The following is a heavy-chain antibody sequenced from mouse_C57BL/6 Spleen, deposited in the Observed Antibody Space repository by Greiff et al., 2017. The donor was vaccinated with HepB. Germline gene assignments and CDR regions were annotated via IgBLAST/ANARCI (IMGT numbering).Heavy chain of an antibody. Sequence: VKLMESGPGLVQPSQSLSITCTVSGFSLTSYGVHWVRQSPGKGLEWLGVIWSGGSTDYNAAFISRLSISKDNSKSQVFFKMNSLQADDTAIYYCARGYGNYPAWFAYSGQGTLVTVSA. J-gene: IGHJ3*01. V-gene: IGHV2-2*01. D-gene: IGHD2-1*01. CDR1: GFSLTSYG. CDR2: IWSGGST. CDR3: ARGYGNYPAWFAY.